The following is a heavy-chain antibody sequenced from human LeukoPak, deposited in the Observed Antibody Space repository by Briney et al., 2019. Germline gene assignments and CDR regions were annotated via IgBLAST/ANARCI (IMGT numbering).Heavy chain of an antibody. V-gene: IGHV4-39*01. Sequence: SETLSLTCTVSGGSISSSSYYWGWIRQPPGKGLEWIGGIYYSGSTYYNPSLKSRVTISVDTSKNQFSLKLSSVTAADTAVYYCARLQSWGGYYYYYMDVWGKGTTVTVSS. D-gene: IGHD3-16*01. CDR2: IYYSGST. CDR3: ARLQSWGGYYYYYMDV. CDR1: GGSISSSSYY. J-gene: IGHJ6*03.